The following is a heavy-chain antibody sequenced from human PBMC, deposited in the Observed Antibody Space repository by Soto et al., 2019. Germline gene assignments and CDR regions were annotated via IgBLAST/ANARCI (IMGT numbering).Heavy chain of an antibody. CDR3: AVAILEWFHHRGYYYYYGMDV. J-gene: IGHJ6*02. CDR2: ISAGNGNT. CDR1: GYTFTSYA. V-gene: IGHV1-3*01. D-gene: IGHD3-3*01. Sequence: ASVKVSCKASGYTFTSYAMHWVRQAPGQRLEWMGWISAGNGNTKYSQKFQGRVTITRDTSASTAYMELSSLRSEDTAVYYCAVAILEWFHHRGYYYYYGMDVWGQGTTVTVSS.